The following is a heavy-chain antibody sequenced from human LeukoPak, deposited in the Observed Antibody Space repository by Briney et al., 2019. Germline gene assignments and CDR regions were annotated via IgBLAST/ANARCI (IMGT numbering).Heavy chain of an antibody. V-gene: IGHV3-43*01. Sequence: GGSLRLSCAASGFTFDDYTMHWVRQAPGKGLEWVSLISWDGGSTYYADSVKGRFTISRENSKNSLYLQMNSLRTEDTALYYCAKDGGLQLYYFDYWGQGTLVTVSS. CDR2: ISWDGGST. J-gene: IGHJ4*02. CDR3: AKDGGLQLYYFDY. D-gene: IGHD5-24*01. CDR1: GFTFDDYT.